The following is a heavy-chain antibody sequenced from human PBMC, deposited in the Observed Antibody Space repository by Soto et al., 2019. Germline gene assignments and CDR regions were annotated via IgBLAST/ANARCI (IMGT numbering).Heavy chain of an antibody. V-gene: IGHV3-7*01. D-gene: IGHD1-26*01. CDR3: VRDSSGLPFDY. Sequence: EVQLVESGGGLVQPGGSLRLSCAASGFTFSIYWMTWVRQVPGKGLEWVANINPDGSEKYYLDSVKGRFTISRDNAENSLFLQINSLGADDTAVFYCVRDSSGLPFDYWGHGTLVTVSS. CDR1: GFTFSIYW. J-gene: IGHJ4*01. CDR2: INPDGSEK.